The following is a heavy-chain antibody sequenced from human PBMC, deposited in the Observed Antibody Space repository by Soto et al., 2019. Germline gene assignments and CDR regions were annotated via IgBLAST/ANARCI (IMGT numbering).Heavy chain of an antibody. J-gene: IGHJ5*02. CDR1: GGSFSGYY. CDR2: INHRGST. Sequence: PSETLSLTGAVYGGSFSGYYWAWTRQPPGKGREGIGEINHRGSTNYNPPLKSRVTISVDTSKNHFSRKLTSVTAADTAGYYCGRSFFPWGQXTLVTVS. CDR3: GRSFFP. V-gene: IGHV4-34*01.